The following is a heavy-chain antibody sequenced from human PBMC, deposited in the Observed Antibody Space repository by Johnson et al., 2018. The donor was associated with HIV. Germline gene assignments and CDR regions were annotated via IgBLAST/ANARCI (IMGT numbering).Heavy chain of an antibody. CDR2: IWYDGSNK. J-gene: IGHJ3*02. V-gene: IGHV3-33*06. CDR3: AKTWDDYDDALDI. CDR1: GFTFSSYG. Sequence: QVQLVESGGGVVQPGRSLRLSCAASGFTFSSYGMHWVRQAPGKGLEWVAVIWYDGSNKYYADSVQGRFTISRDNSKNTLYLQMNSLRAEDTAVYYCAKTWDDYDDALDIWGQGTMVTVSS. D-gene: IGHD4/OR15-4a*01.